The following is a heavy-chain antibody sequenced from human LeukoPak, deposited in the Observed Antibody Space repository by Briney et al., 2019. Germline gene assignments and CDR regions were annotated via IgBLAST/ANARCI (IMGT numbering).Heavy chain of an antibody. CDR3: ARGTAVAGSFDY. CDR2: INHSGST. Sequence: MPSETLSLTCAVYGVSFSGYYWSWIRQPPRKGPEWIGEINHSGSTNYNPSLKSRVTISVDTSKNQFSLKLSSVTAADTAVYYCARGTAVAGSFDYWGQGTLVTVSS. D-gene: IGHD6-19*01. V-gene: IGHV4-34*01. J-gene: IGHJ4*02. CDR1: GVSFSGYY.